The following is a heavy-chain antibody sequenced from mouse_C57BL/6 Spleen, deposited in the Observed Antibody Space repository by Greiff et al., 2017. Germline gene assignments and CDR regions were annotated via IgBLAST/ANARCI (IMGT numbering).Heavy chain of an antibody. J-gene: IGHJ2*01. V-gene: IGHV1-64*01. CDR3: ARANYYGSSPFDY. D-gene: IGHD1-1*01. CDR2: IHPNSGST. CDR1: GYTFTSYW. Sequence: QVHVKQSGAELVKPGASVKLSCKASGYTFTSYWMHWVKQRPGQGLEWIGMIHPNSGSTNYNEKFKSKATLTVDKSSSTAYMQLSSLTSEDSAVYYCARANYYGSSPFDYWGQGTTLTFSS.